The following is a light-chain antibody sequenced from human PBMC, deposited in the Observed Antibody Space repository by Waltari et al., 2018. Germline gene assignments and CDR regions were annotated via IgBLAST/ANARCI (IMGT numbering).Light chain of an antibody. CDR1: QGIDSV. CDR2: DAS. J-gene: IGKJ5*01. V-gene: IGKV1-13*02. CDR3: QQFNSYPIT. Sequence: AIQLTQSPSSLSASVGDRVTITCRASQGIDSVLAWYQHKPGKAPKLLIYDASSLESGVSSRFSGSGSGTEFTLTISSLQPEDCATYYCQQFNSYPITCGQGTRLEIK.